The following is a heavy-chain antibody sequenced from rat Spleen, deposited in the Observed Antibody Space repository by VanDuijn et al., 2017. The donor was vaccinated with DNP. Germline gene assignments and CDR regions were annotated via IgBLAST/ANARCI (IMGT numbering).Heavy chain of an antibody. D-gene: IGHD1-6*01. CDR3: ASSILRGY. CDR1: GFTFSDYA. V-gene: IGHV5-7*01. CDR2: IVYDGTIT. J-gene: IGHJ2*01. Sequence: EVQLVETGGGLVQPGRSLKLSCVASGFTFSDYAMAWVRHSPQKGLEWVATIVYDGTITYYRDSVKGRFTISRDNAKNTQSLQMDSLRSEDTATYYCASSILRGYWGQGVTVTVSS.